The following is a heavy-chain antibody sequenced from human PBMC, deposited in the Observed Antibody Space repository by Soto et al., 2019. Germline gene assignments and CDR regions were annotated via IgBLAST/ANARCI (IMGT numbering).Heavy chain of an antibody. Sequence: GGSLRLSCAASGFTISSYAMSRIRQAPGKGLEWVSAISGSGGSTYYADSVKGRFTISRDNSKNTLYLQMNSLRAEDTAVYYCAKDPSRKRGRLDKYFDYWGQGTLDTVSS. CDR2: ISGSGGST. V-gene: IGHV3-23*01. CDR3: AKDPSRKRGRLDKYFDY. D-gene: IGHD3-10*01. J-gene: IGHJ4*02. CDR1: GFTISSYA.